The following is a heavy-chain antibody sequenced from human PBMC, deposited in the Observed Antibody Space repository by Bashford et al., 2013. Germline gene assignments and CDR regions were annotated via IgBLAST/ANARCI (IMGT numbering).Heavy chain of an antibody. CDR3: ARDSTRITIFGLNAFDI. J-gene: IGHJ3*02. Sequence: VRQAPGKGLEWVSSISTSSSYIYYADSVRGRFTISRDNAKSSLYLQMNSLRAEDTAVYYCARDSTRITIFGLNAFDIWGQGTMVTVSS. V-gene: IGHV3-21*01. D-gene: IGHD3-3*01. CDR2: ISTSSSYI.